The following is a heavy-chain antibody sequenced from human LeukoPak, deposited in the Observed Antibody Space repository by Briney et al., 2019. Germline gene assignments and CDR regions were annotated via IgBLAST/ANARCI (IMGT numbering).Heavy chain of an antibody. CDR3: ARASRGYGGYDGPYYGMDV. CDR1: GGSISSYY. V-gene: IGHV4-59*01. Sequence: PSETLSLTCTVSGGSISSYYWSWIRQPPGKGLEWIGYIYYSGSTNYNPSLKSRVTISVDTSKNQFSLKLSSVTAADTAVYYCARASRGYGGYDGPYYGMDVWGQGTTVTVSS. CDR2: IYYSGST. D-gene: IGHD5-12*01. J-gene: IGHJ6*02.